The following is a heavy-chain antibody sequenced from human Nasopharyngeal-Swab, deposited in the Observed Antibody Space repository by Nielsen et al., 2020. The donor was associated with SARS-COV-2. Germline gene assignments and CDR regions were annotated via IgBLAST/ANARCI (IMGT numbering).Heavy chain of an antibody. CDR1: GFTVSSNY. J-gene: IGHJ6*02. D-gene: IGHD2-2*01. CDR3: AKEGGGVVVVPAASMDV. Sequence: GESLKISCAASGFTVSSNYMSWVRQAPGKGLEWVSAISGSGGSTYYADSVKGRFTISRDNSKNTLYLQMNSLRAEDTAVYYCAKEGGGVVVVPAASMDVWGQGTTVTVSS. CDR2: ISGSGGST. V-gene: IGHV3-23*01.